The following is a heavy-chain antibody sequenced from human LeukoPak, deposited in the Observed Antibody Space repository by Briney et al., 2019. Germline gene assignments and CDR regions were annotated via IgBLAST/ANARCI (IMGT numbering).Heavy chain of an antibody. CDR1: GGSFSGYY. Sequence: PSETLSLTCAVYGGSFSGYYWSWIRQPPGKGLEWIGEINHSGSTNYNPSLKSRVTISVDTSKNQFSLKLSSVTAAGTAVYYCARSFSYSRKTFDYWGQGTLVTVSS. D-gene: IGHD6-13*01. CDR2: INHSGST. J-gene: IGHJ4*02. V-gene: IGHV4-34*01. CDR3: ARSFSYSRKTFDY.